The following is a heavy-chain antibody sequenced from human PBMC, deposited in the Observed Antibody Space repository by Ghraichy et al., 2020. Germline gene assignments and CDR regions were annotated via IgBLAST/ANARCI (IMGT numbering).Heavy chain of an antibody. Sequence: SETLSLTCAVSPGFISSSNWWSWVRQSPEKGLEWIGEINHNGNANYNPSLQSRVTISIDKSKNQFFLTLRSVTAADTAVYYCARDGTTIPDLWYWGQGIQVIVSA. D-gene: IGHD1/OR15-1a*01. CDR1: PGFISSSNW. CDR3: ARDGTTIPDLWY. V-gene: IGHV4-4*02. CDR2: INHNGNA. J-gene: IGHJ4*02.